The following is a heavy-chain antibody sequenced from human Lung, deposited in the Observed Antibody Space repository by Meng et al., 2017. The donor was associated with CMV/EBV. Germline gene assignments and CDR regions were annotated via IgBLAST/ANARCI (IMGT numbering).Heavy chain of an antibody. V-gene: IGHV1-2*02. CDR1: GYTFIGYH. Sequence: ASVKVSXKASGYTFIGYHIHWVRQAPGQGLEWMGWINPNPNFDDTAYAQKFQGRVTITRDMSISTAYMELTRLRPDDTAVYYCARVQFLEKPNDAFNIWRQGXMVTVSS. CDR2: INPNPNFDDT. J-gene: IGHJ3*02. CDR3: ARVQFLEKPNDAFNI. D-gene: IGHD2-21*01.